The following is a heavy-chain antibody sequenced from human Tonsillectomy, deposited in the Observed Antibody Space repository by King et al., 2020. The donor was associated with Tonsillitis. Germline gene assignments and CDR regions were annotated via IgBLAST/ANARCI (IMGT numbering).Heavy chain of an antibody. CDR2: IKQDGSEA. CDR3: ASDSLTATRAFDL. Sequence: VQLVESGGGLVQPGGSLRLSCAASGFTFSSYWMSWVRQAPGKGLEWVANIKQDGSEAYYVDSVTGRLPISRDNAENSRYLQMNSLRAEDTAGYYCASDSLTATRAFDLWGRGTLVTVSS. V-gene: IGHV3-7*03. CDR1: GFTFSSYW. J-gene: IGHJ2*01. D-gene: IGHD1-14*01.